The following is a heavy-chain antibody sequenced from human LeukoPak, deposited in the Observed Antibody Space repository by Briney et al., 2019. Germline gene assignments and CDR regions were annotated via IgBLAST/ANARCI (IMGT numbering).Heavy chain of an antibody. Sequence: ASVKVSCKASGYTFTGYYMHWVRQAPGQGLEWMGWINPNSGGTNYAQKFQGRVTMTRDASISTAYMELSRLRSDDTAVYYCARGGSGYDYSLDPWGQGTLVTVSS. J-gene: IGHJ5*02. CDR1: GYTFTGYY. CDR3: ARGGSGYDYSLDP. D-gene: IGHD5-12*01. V-gene: IGHV1-2*02. CDR2: INPNSGGT.